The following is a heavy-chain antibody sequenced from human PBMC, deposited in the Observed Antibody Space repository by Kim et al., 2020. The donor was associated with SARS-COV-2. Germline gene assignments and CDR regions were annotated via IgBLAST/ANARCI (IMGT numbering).Heavy chain of an antibody. D-gene: IGHD4-17*01. CDR3: ARLDSTVTTFDY. Sequence: YYNPSLKSRVTISVDTSKSQFSLKLSSVTAADTAVYYCARLDSTVTTFDYWGQGTLVTVSS. V-gene: IGHV4-39*01. J-gene: IGHJ4*02.